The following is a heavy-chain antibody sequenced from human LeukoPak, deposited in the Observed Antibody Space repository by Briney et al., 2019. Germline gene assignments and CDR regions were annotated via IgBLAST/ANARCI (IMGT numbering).Heavy chain of an antibody. CDR3: AKGGGYEPKYNYSYLAF. CDR1: GFTFSSCG. J-gene: IGHJ6*03. V-gene: IGHV3-30*02. CDR2: IRYDGSNK. D-gene: IGHD5-12*01. Sequence: PGGSLRLSCAASGFTFSSCGMHWVRQAPGKGLEWVAFIRYDGSNKYYADSVKDRFTISRDNSKNTLYLQMKSLRAEDTAVYYFAKGGGYEPKYNYSYLAFGGKGTRVTIPS.